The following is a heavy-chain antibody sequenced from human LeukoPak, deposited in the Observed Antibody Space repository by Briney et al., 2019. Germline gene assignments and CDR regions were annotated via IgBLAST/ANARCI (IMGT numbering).Heavy chain of an antibody. V-gene: IGHV3-11*01. CDR1: GFTFSDYY. Sequence: GGSLRLSCAASGFTFSDYYMSWIRQAPGQGLEWVSYISSSGSTIYYADSVNGRFTISRDNAKNSLYLQINSLRAEDTAVYYCARSSFDYHHLFDYWGQGTLVTVSS. CDR2: ISSSGSTI. J-gene: IGHJ4*02. CDR3: ARSSFDYHHLFDY. D-gene: IGHD3-9*01.